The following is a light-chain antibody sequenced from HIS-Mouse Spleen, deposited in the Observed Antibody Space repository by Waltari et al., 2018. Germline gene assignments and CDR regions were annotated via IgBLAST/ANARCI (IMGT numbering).Light chain of an antibody. CDR3: CSYAGSSNVV. V-gene: IGLV2-23*01. J-gene: IGLJ2*01. Sequence: QSALTQPASVSGSPGQSITISCTGTSSDFGSYNLFSWYQQHPGKAPKLMIYEGSKRPSGVSNRFSGSKSGNTASLTISGLQAEDEADYYCCSYAGSSNVVFGGGTKLTVL. CDR1: SSDFGSYNL. CDR2: EGS.